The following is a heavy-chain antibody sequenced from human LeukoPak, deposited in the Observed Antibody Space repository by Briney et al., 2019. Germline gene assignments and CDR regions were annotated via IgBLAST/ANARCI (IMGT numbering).Heavy chain of an antibody. Sequence: SVKVSCKASGGTFSSYTISWVRQAPGQGLEWMGRIIPILGIANYAQKFQGRGTITADKSTSTAYMELSSLRSEDTAVYYCARVGGSRDGFDAFDIWGQGTMVTVSS. CDR2: IIPILGIA. J-gene: IGHJ3*02. D-gene: IGHD5-24*01. CDR3: ARVGGSRDGFDAFDI. V-gene: IGHV1-69*02. CDR1: GGTFSSYT.